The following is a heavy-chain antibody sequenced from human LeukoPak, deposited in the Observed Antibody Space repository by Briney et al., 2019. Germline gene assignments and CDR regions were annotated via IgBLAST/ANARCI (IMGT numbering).Heavy chain of an antibody. CDR3: ARNGRGYAPNWFDP. D-gene: IGHD5-12*01. J-gene: IGHJ5*02. CDR2: IYYSGST. CDR1: GGSISSGGYY. V-gene: IGHV4-31*03. Sequence: SQTLSLTCTVSGGSISSGGYYWSWIRQHPGKGLEWIGYIYYSGSTYYNPSLKSRVTISVDTSENQFSLKLSSVTAADTAVYYCARNGRGYAPNWFDPWGQGTLVTGSS.